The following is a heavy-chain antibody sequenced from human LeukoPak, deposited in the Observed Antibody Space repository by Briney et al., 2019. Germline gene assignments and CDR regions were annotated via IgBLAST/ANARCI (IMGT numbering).Heavy chain of an antibody. V-gene: IGHV4-30-2*01. CDR1: GGSISSGGYY. D-gene: IGHD1-26*01. CDR3: ARDGGVGATEDCWFDP. J-gene: IGHJ5*02. CDR2: IYHSGST. Sequence: SQTLSLTCTVSGGSISSGGYYWSWIRQPPGKGLEWIGYIYHSGSTYYNPSLKSRVTISVDRSKNQFSLKLSSVTAADTAVYYCARDGGVGATEDCWFDPWGQGTLVTVSS.